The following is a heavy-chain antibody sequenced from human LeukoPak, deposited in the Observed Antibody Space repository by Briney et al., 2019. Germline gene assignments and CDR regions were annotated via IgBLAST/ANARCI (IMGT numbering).Heavy chain of an antibody. J-gene: IGHJ4*02. V-gene: IGHV4-59*01. CDR2: IYYSGST. D-gene: IGHD3-10*01. CDR1: GVSISSYY. CDR3: ARGGYYYGSGSSDLSY. Sequence: SETLSLTCTGSGVSISSYYWSWIRQPPRKGLEGIGYIYYSGSTNYNPSLKSRVTISVDPSKNQFSLKLTSVTAADTAVYYCARGGYYYGSGSSDLSYWGQGTLVTVSS.